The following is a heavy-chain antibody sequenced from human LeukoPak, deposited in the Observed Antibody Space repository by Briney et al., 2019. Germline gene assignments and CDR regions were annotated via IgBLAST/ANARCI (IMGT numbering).Heavy chain of an antibody. Sequence: PGGPLRLSCAASGFTFRTYWMSWVRQAPGKGLEWVANIKQDGNEKYYVDSVKGRFTISRDNAKNSLDLQMNSLRAEDTAVYYCARDTLGEGEDANYAVYYFDYWGQGTPVTVSS. CDR3: ARDTLGEGEDANYAVYYFDY. D-gene: IGHD4/OR15-4a*01. CDR1: GFTFRTYW. J-gene: IGHJ4*02. V-gene: IGHV3-7*01. CDR2: IKQDGNEK.